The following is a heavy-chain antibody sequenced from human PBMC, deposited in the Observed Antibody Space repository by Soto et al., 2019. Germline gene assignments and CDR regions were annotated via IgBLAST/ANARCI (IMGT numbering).Heavy chain of an antibody. CDR3: AREMGTNYYYYNGMDV. J-gene: IGHJ6*02. V-gene: IGHV3-23*01. D-gene: IGHD7-27*01. Sequence: GGSLRLSCAASGFTFSSYAMSWVRQAPGKGLEWVSAISGSGGSTYYADSVKGRFTISRDNSKNTLYLQMDSLRAEDTAVYYCAREMGTNYYYYNGMDVWGQGTTVTVFS. CDR1: GFTFSSYA. CDR2: ISGSGGST.